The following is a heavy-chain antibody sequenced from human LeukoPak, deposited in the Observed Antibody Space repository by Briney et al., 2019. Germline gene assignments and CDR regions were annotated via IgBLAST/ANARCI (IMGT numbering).Heavy chain of an antibody. CDR1: GFTLCAYT. CDR2: LRGGGTRE. V-gene: IGHV3-23*01. J-gene: IGHJ3*02. D-gene: IGHD4-17*01. CDR3: ARDPNGDYIGAFDM. Sequence: TGGSVTLTCTASGFTLCAYTEMWHPTAPGKGPEGFLDLRGGGTRELHADYVKGRLRIYRDNCKDTLFLQIKSRSGEDTAVYYCARDPNGDYIGAFDMWGPGTMVTVSS.